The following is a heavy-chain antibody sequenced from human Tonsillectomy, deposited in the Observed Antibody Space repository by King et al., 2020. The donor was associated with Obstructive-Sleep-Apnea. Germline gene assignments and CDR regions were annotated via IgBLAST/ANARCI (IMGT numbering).Heavy chain of an antibody. CDR3: ARAFRPYYYDSSGYLGDAFDI. CDR1: GFMFRSYA. J-gene: IGHJ3*02. V-gene: IGHV3-30*04. CDR2: ISYDGTNK. D-gene: IGHD3-22*01. Sequence: VQLVESGGGVVQPGRSLRLSCAASGFMFRSYAMDWVRQAPGKGLEWVAVISYDGTNKYYDDSVKGRFTISRDNSKNTLYLQMSSLKPEDTAVYYCARAFRPYYYDSSGYLGDAFDIWGQGTMVTVSS.